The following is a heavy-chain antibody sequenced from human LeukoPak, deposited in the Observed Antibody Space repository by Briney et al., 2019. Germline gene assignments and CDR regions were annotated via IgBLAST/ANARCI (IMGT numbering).Heavy chain of an antibody. CDR1: GFTFSSYW. D-gene: IGHD2-21*02. J-gene: IGHJ3*02. V-gene: IGHV3-74*01. Sequence: GGSLRLSCAASGFTFSSYWMHWVRQAPGKGLVWVSRINSDGSSTSYADSVKGRFTISRDNAKNTLDLQMNRLRAEDTAVYYCASTYVVVTAVHDAFHIWGQGTMVTVSS. CDR2: INSDGSST. CDR3: ASTYVVVTAVHDAFHI.